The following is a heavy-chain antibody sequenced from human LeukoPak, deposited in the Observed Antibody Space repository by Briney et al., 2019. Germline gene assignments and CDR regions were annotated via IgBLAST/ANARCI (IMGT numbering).Heavy chain of an antibody. J-gene: IGHJ6*03. Sequence: ASVKVSCKASGYTFTSYYMHWVRQAPGQGLEWMGIINPSGGSTSYAQKFQGRVAMTRDMSTSTVYMELSSLRSEDTAVYYCARVVGDYSIADKYYYYMDVWGKGTTVTVSS. CDR3: ARVVGDYSIADKYYYYMDV. D-gene: IGHD4-17*01. CDR2: INPSGGST. CDR1: GYTFTSYY. V-gene: IGHV1-46*01.